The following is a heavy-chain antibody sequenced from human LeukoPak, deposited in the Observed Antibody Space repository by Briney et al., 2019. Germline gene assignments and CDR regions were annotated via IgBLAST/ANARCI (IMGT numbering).Heavy chain of an antibody. CDR2: IYYSGST. V-gene: IGHV4-39*01. CDR3: ASGSGSYQFDY. CDR1: GVSISSSSYY. Sequence: SETLSLTCTVSGVSISSSSYYWGWIRQPPGKGLEWIGSIYYSGSTYYNPSLKSRVTISVDTSKNQFSLKLSSVTAADTAVYYCASGSGSYQFDYWGQGTLVTVSS. J-gene: IGHJ4*02. D-gene: IGHD1-26*01.